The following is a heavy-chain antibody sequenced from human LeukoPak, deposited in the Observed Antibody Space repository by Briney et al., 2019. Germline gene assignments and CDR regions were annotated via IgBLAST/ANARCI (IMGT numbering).Heavy chain of an antibody. CDR2: IRSKAVGGTP. Sequence: KSGGSLRLSCAASGFSFSDAWMNWVRQAPGKGLEWVGHIRSKAVGGTPDYIAPVKGRFTISRDNSKNTLYLQMNSLRAEDTAMFYCARARGDSSPASRYFDYWGQGALVTVSS. CDR1: GFSFSDAW. J-gene: IGHJ4*02. CDR3: ARARGDSSPASRYFDY. V-gene: IGHV3-15*07. D-gene: IGHD5-18*01.